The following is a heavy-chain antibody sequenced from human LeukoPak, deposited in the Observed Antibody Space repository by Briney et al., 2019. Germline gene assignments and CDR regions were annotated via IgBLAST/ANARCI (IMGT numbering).Heavy chain of an antibody. Sequence: SETLSLTCTVSGGSISSYYWSWIRQPPGKGLEWIGYIYYSGSTNYNPSLKSRVTISVDTSKNQFSLKLSSVTAADTAVYYCARGPPYYYDSSGYYDYWGQGTLVTVSS. V-gene: IGHV4-59*01. J-gene: IGHJ4*02. CDR3: ARGPPYYYDSSGYYDY. CDR2: IYYSGST. CDR1: GGSISSYY. D-gene: IGHD3-22*01.